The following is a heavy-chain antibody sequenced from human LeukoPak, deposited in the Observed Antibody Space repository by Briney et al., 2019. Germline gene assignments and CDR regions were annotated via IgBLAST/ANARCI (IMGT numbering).Heavy chain of an antibody. D-gene: IGHD3-16*01. J-gene: IGHJ4*02. V-gene: IGHV3-53*01. CDR3: ARDVAAAWGYFDY. CDR1: GFTFSSYS. Sequence: GGSLRLSCAASGFTFSSYSMNWVRQAPGKGLEWVSVIYSGGSTYYADSVKGRFTISRDNSKNTLYLQMNSLRAEDTAVYYCARDVAAAWGYFDYWGQGTLVTVSS. CDR2: IYSGGST.